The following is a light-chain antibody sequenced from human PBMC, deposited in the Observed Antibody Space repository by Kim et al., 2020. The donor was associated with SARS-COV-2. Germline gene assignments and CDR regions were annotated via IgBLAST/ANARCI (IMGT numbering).Light chain of an antibody. Sequence: GHSITILCTGTSTNIMSSKYVSWFQKHPGKAPKGMIYDVTNRPSGVSNRFSSSKSGNTASLTISGLQVEDEADYYCNSYTSSSTWVFGGGTQLTVL. CDR3: NSYTSSSTWV. J-gene: IGLJ3*02. CDR1: STNIMSSKY. CDR2: DVT. V-gene: IGLV2-14*03.